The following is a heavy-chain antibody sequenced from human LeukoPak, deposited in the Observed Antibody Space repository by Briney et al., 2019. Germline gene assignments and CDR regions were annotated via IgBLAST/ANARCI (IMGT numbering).Heavy chain of an antibody. J-gene: IGHJ4*02. CDR1: GLTFSSYW. Sequence: TGGSLRLYCAASGLTFSSYWMSWARHAPGKGLEWVANIKQDGSEKYYVDSVKGRFTISRDNAKNSLYLQMNSLRAEDTAVYYCARDAVGVDYWGQGTLVTVSS. CDR3: ARDAVGVDY. CDR2: IKQDGSEK. D-gene: IGHD1-26*01. V-gene: IGHV3-7*01.